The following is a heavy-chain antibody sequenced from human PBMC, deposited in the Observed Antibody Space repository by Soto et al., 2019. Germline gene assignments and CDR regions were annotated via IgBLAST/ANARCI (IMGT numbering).Heavy chain of an antibody. J-gene: IGHJ4*02. CDR2: INPNSGGT. Sequence: ASVKVSCNASGYTITGYYMHRVRQAPGQGLEWMGWINPNSGGTNYAQKFQGRVTMTRDTSISTAYMELSRLRSDDTAVYYCARVNVVVVAATREYYFDYWGQGTLVTVSS. CDR3: ARVNVVVVAATREYYFDY. D-gene: IGHD2-15*01. CDR1: GYTITGYY. V-gene: IGHV1-2*02.